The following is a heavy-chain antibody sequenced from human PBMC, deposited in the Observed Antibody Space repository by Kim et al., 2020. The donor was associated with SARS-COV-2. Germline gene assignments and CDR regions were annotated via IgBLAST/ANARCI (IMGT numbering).Heavy chain of an antibody. J-gene: IGHJ6*02. CDR2: ISGSGGST. D-gene: IGHD2-15*01. Sequence: GGSLRLSCAASGFTFSSYAMSWVRQAPGKGLEWVSAISGSGGSTYYADSVKGRFTISRDNSKNTLYLQMNSLRAEDTAVYYCAKDGDCSGGSCYSIRWYYYYGMDVWGQGTTVTVSS. CDR1: GFTFSSYA. V-gene: IGHV3-23*01. CDR3: AKDGDCSGGSCYSIRWYYYYGMDV.